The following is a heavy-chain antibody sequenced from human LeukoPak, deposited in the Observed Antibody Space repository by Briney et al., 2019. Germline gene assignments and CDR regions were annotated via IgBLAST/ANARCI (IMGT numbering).Heavy chain of an antibody. Sequence: GGSLRLSCAASGFTFSSYGMHWVRQAPGKGLEWVAVISYDGSNKYYADSVKGRFTISRDNSKNTLYLQMNSLRAEDTAVYYCAKDEAYCGGSNCYLFDSWGQGTLVTVSS. D-gene: IGHD2-15*01. J-gene: IGHJ4*02. CDR2: ISYDGSNK. V-gene: IGHV3-30*18. CDR1: GFTFSSYG. CDR3: AKDEAYCGGSNCYLFDS.